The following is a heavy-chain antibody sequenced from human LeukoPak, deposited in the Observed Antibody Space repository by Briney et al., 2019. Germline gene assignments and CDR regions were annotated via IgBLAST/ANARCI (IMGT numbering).Heavy chain of an antibody. D-gene: IGHD6-19*01. V-gene: IGHV4-39*01. Sequence: PSETLSLTCTVSGGSISSLTYYWGWIRQPPGKGLEWIASIYYSGTTYYSPSLKRRVTISVNRSNNQFSLRLSSVTAADTAVYFCAGYSSGWSSGGGYWGQGTLVTVSS. CDR3: AGYSSGWSSGGGY. CDR1: GGSISSLTYY. CDR2: IYYSGTT. J-gene: IGHJ4*02.